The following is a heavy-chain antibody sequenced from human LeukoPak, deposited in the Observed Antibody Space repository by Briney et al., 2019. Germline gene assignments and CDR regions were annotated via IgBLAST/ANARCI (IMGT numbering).Heavy chain of an antibody. Sequence: ASVKVSCKASGYTFTSYDINWVRQATGQGLEWMGWMNPNSGNTGYAQKFQGRVTMTRNTSISTAYMGLSSLRSEDTAVYYCARSRVQYSSGWYIGYYYYYGMDVWGQGTTVTVSS. V-gene: IGHV1-8*01. CDR3: ARSRVQYSSGWYIGYYYYYGMDV. CDR2: MNPNSGNT. D-gene: IGHD6-19*01. J-gene: IGHJ6*02. CDR1: GYTFTSYD.